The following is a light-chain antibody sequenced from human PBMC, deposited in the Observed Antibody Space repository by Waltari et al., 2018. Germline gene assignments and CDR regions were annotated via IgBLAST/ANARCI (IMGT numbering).Light chain of an antibody. CDR3: ASWDGSLGGVI. J-gene: IGLJ2*01. V-gene: IGLV1-47*01. CDR2: RNK. Sequence: QSVLSQPPSASGTPGQRVTISCSGSNYNIGNHYVYWYHQLPGTAPKLLIYRNKPPPSGVPERFSGSKSGTSASLAISGLRSGDEADYYCASWDGSLGGVIFGGGTKLTVL. CDR1: NYNIGNHY.